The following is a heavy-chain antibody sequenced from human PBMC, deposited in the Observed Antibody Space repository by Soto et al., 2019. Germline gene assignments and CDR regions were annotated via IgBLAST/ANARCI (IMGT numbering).Heavy chain of an antibody. CDR3: ARHRDVRYREDAFDI. V-gene: IGHV4-30-4*01. Sequence: SETLSLTCTVSGDSISSGDYYWSWIRQPPGKGLEWIGCIYYSGSTNYNPSLKSRVTISVDTSKNQFSLKLSSVTAADTAVYYCARHRDVRYREDAFDIWGQGTMVTVSS. D-gene: IGHD1-1*01. CDR1: GDSISSGDYY. CDR2: IYYSGST. J-gene: IGHJ3*02.